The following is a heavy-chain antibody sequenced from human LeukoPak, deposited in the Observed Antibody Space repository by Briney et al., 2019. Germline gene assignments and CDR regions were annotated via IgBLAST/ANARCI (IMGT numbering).Heavy chain of an antibody. CDR2: IYSSDST. V-gene: IGHV3-53*01. CDR1: GFIDSSNY. CDR3: ARHRSDSGDYDAFDI. J-gene: IGHJ3*02. D-gene: IGHD4-17*01. Sequence: GGSLRLSCAASGFIDSSNYMNWVRQAPGQGLEWVSVIYSSDSTYYADSVKGRFTISRDNSKNTLFLQMNSLRAEDTAVYYCARHRSDSGDYDAFDIWGQGTMVTVSS.